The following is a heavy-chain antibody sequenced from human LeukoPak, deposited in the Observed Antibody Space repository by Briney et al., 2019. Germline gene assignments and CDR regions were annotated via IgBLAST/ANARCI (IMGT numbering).Heavy chain of an antibody. D-gene: IGHD3-9*01. CDR1: GFTFSSYS. Sequence: GGSLRLSCAASGFTFSSYSMNWVRQAPGKGLEWVSYISSSSSTIYYADSVKGRFTISRDNAKNSLYLQMNSLRDEDTAVYYCARTGLRYFDWLLVPTRVQDAFDIWGQGTMVTVSS. CDR2: ISSSSSTI. V-gene: IGHV3-48*02. J-gene: IGHJ3*02. CDR3: ARTGLRYFDWLLVPTRVQDAFDI.